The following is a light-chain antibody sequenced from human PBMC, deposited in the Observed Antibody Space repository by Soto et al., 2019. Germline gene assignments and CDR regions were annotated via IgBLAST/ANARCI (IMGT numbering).Light chain of an antibody. CDR2: GES. Sequence: EIVLTQSPGTLSLSPGERATISCRASQSVSNNYLAWYQQKPSKAPRLLIYGESSRATGIPDRFIGSGSGTYFTFTIIRLEPEDFVVYYCQQYGSSPLTFGGGTKGDIK. J-gene: IGKJ4*01. CDR3: QQYGSSPLT. CDR1: QSVSNNY. V-gene: IGKV3-20*01.